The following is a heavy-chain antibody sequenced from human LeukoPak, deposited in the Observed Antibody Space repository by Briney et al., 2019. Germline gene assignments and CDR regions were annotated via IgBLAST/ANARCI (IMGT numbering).Heavy chain of an antibody. D-gene: IGHD6-13*01. CDR2: IYYSGST. J-gene: IGHJ4*02. Sequence: PSETLSLTCTVSGGSISSSRYYWGWIRQPPGKGLEWIGSIYYSGSTYYNPSLKSRVTISVDTSKNQFSLKLSSVTAADTAVYYCARGIAAAGPKFDYWGQGTLVTVSS. V-gene: IGHV4-39*07. CDR1: GGSISSSRYY. CDR3: ARGIAAAGPKFDY.